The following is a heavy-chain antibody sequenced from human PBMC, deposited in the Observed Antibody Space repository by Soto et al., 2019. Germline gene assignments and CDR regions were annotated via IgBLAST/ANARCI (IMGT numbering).Heavy chain of an antibody. CDR2: IDGGGNT. CDR1: GFAVSTNY. Sequence: PGGSLRLSCVVSGFAVSTNYMSWVRQAPGKGLEWVSLIDGGGNTYYADSVKGRFTISRDNSKNTLYLQMNSLRAEDTAVYYCARDYDSSGYPRYYFDYWGQGTLVTVSS. J-gene: IGHJ4*02. V-gene: IGHV3-66*01. D-gene: IGHD3-22*01. CDR3: ARDYDSSGYPRYYFDY.